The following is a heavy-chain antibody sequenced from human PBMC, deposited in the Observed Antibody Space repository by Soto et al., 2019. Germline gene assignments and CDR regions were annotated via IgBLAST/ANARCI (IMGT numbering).Heavy chain of an antibody. D-gene: IGHD3-10*01. CDR3: ARHVTMVEAYGMGV. V-gene: IGHV5-10-1*01. CDR2: IDPTDSFT. CDR1: GYKFKTFW. Sequence: GASLKISCKASGYKFKTFWLNWVRQPPGKGLEWLGRIDPTDSFTNYSPPFEGHVTISADKSISTAYLQWSSLKASDTAMYYCARHVTMVEAYGMGVWGQGTTVTVSS. J-gene: IGHJ6*02.